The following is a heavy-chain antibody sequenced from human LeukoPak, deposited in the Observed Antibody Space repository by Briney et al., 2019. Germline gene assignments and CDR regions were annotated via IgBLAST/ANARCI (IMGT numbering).Heavy chain of an antibody. V-gene: IGHV3-30*02. Sequence: PGGSLRLSCAASGFTFNNYGMHWVRQAPGKGLEWVTFIRYDGSNKYYVDSVKGRFTISRDNSKNTMYLQMNSLRTEDTAVYYCAKARRDPNDAFDIWGQGTMVTVSS. J-gene: IGHJ3*02. CDR1: GFTFNNYG. CDR3: AKARRDPNDAFDI. CDR2: IRYDGSNK. D-gene: IGHD2-21*02.